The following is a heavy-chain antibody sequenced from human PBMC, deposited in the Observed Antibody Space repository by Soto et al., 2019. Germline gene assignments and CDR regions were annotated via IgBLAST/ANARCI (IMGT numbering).Heavy chain of an antibody. V-gene: IGHV1-46*01. CDR2: IIPYRGTT. Sequence: QAQLVQSGAEVKKPGASVRISCKASGYTFTSYYIHWVRQAPGQGLVWMGRIIPYRGTTDDPQKFLGKVILTTGTSPSTVFLELSTQIPEHTDVYYRGTGRIATIRRAAFVLMGQATVLSVSS. CDR1: GYTFTSYY. J-gene: IGHJ3*01. D-gene: IGHD2-21*01. CDR3: GTGRIATIRRAAFVL.